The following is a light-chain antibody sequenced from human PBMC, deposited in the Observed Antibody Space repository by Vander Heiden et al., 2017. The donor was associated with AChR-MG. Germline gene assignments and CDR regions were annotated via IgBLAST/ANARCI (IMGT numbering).Light chain of an antibody. J-gene: IGKJ4*01. CDR3: QQRSNWTLT. CDR1: QSVSSY. CDR2: ASP. V-gene: IGKV3-11*01. Sequence: EMVLPQSLATLSSSPGERAIPSRRASQSVSSYLAWYQQKPGPPPSLLIYASPTKANGSPARFSGSGSCTDFTLPISSLVPGDFVAYYCQQRSNWTLTFGGGTKVEIK.